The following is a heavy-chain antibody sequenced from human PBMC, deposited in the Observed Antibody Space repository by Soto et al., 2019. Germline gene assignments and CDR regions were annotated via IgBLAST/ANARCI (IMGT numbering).Heavy chain of an antibody. J-gene: IGHJ4*02. V-gene: IGHV3-30-3*01. CDR3: ARSSHHYRSQYFFDY. CDR2: ISYDGTNK. CDR1: RFTFSSYS. Sequence: GGSLRLSCAASRFTFSSYSMHWVRQAPGKGLEWVAVISYDGTNKYYADSVKGRFTISRDNSKNTLYLQMNSLRAEDTAVYYCARSSHHYRSQYFFDYWGQGTLVTVSS. D-gene: IGHD3-10*01.